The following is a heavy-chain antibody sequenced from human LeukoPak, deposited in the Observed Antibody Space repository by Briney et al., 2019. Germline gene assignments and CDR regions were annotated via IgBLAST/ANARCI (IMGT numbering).Heavy chain of an antibody. J-gene: IGHJ4*02. Sequence: SETLSLTCTVSGGSISNYYWTWSRQPAGKGLEWIGRIYTSGNTNYNPSLKSRVTMSVDTSKNQFSLKLTSVTAADTAVYYCAGHHPRNTVDFWGQGTLVTVSS. CDR3: AGHHPRNTVDF. D-gene: IGHD2/OR15-2a*01. V-gene: IGHV4-4*07. CDR1: GGSISNYY. CDR2: IYTSGNT.